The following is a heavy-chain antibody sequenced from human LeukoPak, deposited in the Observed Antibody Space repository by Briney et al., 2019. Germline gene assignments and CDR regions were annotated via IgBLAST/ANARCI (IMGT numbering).Heavy chain of an antibody. CDR1: GGSISSSNW. V-gene: IGHV4-4*02. CDR3: ANYDSSAYRHDY. D-gene: IGHD3-22*01. CDR2: IYHSGST. J-gene: IGHJ4*02. Sequence: PSETLSLTCAVSGGSISSSNWWSRVRQPPGKGLEWIGEIYHSGSTNYNPSLKSRVTISVDKSKNQFSLKLSSVTAADTAVYYCANYDSSAYRHDYWGQGTLVTVSS.